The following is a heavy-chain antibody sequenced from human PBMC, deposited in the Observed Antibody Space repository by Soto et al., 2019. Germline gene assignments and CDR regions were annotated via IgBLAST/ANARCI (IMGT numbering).Heavy chain of an antibody. V-gene: IGHV1-46*01. CDR2: INPTGGST. J-gene: IGHJ6*02. Sequence: QVELVQSGAEVKKPGASVKISCKASGYTFTTYFMHWVRQAPGKGLEWMGIINPTGGSTTYAEKFQGRVTMTRDTSTTTVSAELTSLRSDYTAVYYSARDLVRGHNGMDVWGQGTTVTVTS. CDR3: ARDLVRGHNGMDV. CDR1: GYTFTTYF.